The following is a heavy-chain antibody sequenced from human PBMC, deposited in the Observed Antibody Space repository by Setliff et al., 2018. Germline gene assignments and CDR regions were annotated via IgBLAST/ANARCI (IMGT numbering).Heavy chain of an antibody. Sequence: GSLRLSCAASGFTISGYAMTWVRQVPGKGLEWISSIKDSDYSTYYADSVKGRFTISRDNSKNTLYLQMNGLRAEDSALYYCAKDPNGDFFGAFDTWGQGALVTVSS. CDR1: GFTISGYA. V-gene: IGHV3-23*05. D-gene: IGHD4-17*01. J-gene: IGHJ5*02. CDR2: IKDSDYST. CDR3: AKDPNGDFFGAFDT.